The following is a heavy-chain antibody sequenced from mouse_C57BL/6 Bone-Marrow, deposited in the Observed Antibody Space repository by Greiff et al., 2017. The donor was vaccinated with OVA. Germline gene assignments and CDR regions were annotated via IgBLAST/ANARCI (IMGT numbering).Heavy chain of an antibody. D-gene: IGHD2-3*01. J-gene: IGHJ1*03. Sequence: LEESGAELVKPGASVKMSCKASGYTFTTYPIEWMKQNHGKSLEWIGNFHPYNDDTKYNEKFKGKATLTVEKSSSTVYLELSRLTSDDSAVYYCARGGWLPHWYFDVWGTGTTVTVSS. CDR1: GYTFTTYP. CDR2: FHPYNDDT. CDR3: ARGGWLPHWYFDV. V-gene: IGHV1-47*01.